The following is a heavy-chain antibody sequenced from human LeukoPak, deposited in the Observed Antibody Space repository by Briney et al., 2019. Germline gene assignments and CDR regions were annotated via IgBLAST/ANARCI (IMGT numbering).Heavy chain of an antibody. J-gene: IGHJ4*02. CDR2: ISAYNGNT. V-gene: IGHV1-18*01. CDR3: AREVAYCGGDCLAYYFDY. CDR1: GYTFTSYG. Sequence: ASVNVSCTASGYTFTSYGISWVRQAPGQGLEWMGWISAYNGNTNYAQKLQGRVTMTTDTSTSTAYMELRSLRSDDTAVYYCAREVAYCGGDCLAYYFDYWGQGTLVTVSS. D-gene: IGHD2-21*02.